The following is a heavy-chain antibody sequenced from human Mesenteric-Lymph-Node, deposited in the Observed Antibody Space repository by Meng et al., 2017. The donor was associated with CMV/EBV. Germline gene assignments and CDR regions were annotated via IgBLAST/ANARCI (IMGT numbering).Heavy chain of an antibody. D-gene: IGHD2-15*01. CDR1: GGSISSYY. CDR2: INHSGVP. J-gene: IGHJ4*02. V-gene: IGHV4-59*12. Sequence: HVPLQESGPGLVKLSETLSLTCAVSGGSISSYYCNWMRQPPGKGLEWIGEINHSGVPNYNPSLKSRVTISLDRSKNQFSLKLSSVTAEDTAVYYCARGSDIPVNNYWGQGTLVTVSS. CDR3: ARGSDIPVNNY.